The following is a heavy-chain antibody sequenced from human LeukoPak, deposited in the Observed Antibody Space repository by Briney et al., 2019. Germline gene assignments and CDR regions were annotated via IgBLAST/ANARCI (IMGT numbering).Heavy chain of an antibody. V-gene: IGHV1-46*01. CDR1: GYTFTSYY. J-gene: IGHJ5*02. Sequence: ASVKVSCKASGYTFTSYYMHWVRQAPGQGLEWMGIINPSGGSTSYALKFQGRVTMTRDTSTGTVYMELSSLRSEDTAVYYCARKNYGSNRWFDPWGQGTLVTVSS. CDR2: INPSGGST. CDR3: ARKNYGSNRWFDP. D-gene: IGHD4/OR15-4a*01.